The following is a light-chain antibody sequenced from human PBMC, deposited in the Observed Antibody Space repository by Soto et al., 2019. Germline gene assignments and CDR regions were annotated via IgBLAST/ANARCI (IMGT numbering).Light chain of an antibody. CDR1: QSISSY. CDR3: QQSYSTPWT. CDR2: AAS. J-gene: IGKJ1*01. Sequence: DIQMTQSPSSLSASVGDRVTITCRASQSISSYLNWYQQKPGKAPNLLIYAASSLQSGVPSRFSGSGSGTDFTLTISSLQPEDFATYYCQQSYSTPWTFGQGTKGEIK. V-gene: IGKV1-39*01.